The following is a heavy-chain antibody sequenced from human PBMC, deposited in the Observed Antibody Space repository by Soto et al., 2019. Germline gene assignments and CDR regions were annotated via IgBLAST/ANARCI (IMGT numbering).Heavy chain of an antibody. Sequence: SETLSLTCAVYGGSFSGYYWSWIRQPPGKGLEWIGEINHSGGTNYNPSLKSRVTISVDTSKNQFSLKLSSVTAADTAVYYCASKDSSSSVNYYYMDVWGKGTTVTVSS. CDR3: ASKDSSSSVNYYYMDV. V-gene: IGHV4-34*01. CDR1: GGSFSGYY. D-gene: IGHD6-6*01. CDR2: INHSGGT. J-gene: IGHJ6*03.